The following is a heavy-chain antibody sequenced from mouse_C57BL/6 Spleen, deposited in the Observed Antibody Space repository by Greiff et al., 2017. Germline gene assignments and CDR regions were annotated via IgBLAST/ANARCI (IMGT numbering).Heavy chain of an antibody. J-gene: IGHJ3*01. CDR3: ARQGYSNYVIAY. Sequence: EVHLLESGGDLVKPGGSLKLSCAASGFTFSSYGMSWVRQTPDKRLEWVATISTGGSYTNYPDSVKGRFTISRDYAKNTLYLQMSRLKSEDTAMYYCARQGYSNYVIAYWGQGTLVTVSA. V-gene: IGHV5-6*01. D-gene: IGHD2-5*01. CDR1: GFTFSSYG. CDR2: ISTGGSYT.